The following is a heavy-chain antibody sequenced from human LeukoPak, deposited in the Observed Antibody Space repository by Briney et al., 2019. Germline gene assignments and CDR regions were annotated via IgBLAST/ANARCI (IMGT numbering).Heavy chain of an antibody. CDR1: GYSFSTTY. CDR3: ARGGTYYPCIDY. CDR2: ISAYNGGT. V-gene: IGHV1-18*01. D-gene: IGHD1-26*01. Sequence: ASVKVSCKASGYSFSTTYINWVRQAPGQGLEWMGRISAYNGGTAYAQKFQGRATMTTDSSTTTAYMDLASLRSDDTAVYYCARGGTYYPCIDYWGQGTLVTVSS. J-gene: IGHJ4*01.